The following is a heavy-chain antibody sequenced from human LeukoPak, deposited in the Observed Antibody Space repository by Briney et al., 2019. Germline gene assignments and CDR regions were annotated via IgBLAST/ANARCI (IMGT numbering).Heavy chain of an antibody. CDR1: GGSISSGGYS. CDR3: TRPTQNQYSSGWYWNY. Sequence: SETLSLTCAVSGGSISSGGYSWSWIRQPPGKGLEWIGYIYYSGSTYYNPSLKSRVTISVDTSKNQFSLKLSSVTAADTAVYYCTRPTQNQYSSGWYWNYWGQGTLVTVSS. V-gene: IGHV4-30-4*07. J-gene: IGHJ4*02. D-gene: IGHD6-19*01. CDR2: IYYSGST.